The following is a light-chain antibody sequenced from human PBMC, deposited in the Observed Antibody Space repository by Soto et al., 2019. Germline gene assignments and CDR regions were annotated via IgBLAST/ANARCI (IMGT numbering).Light chain of an antibody. Sequence: QSALTQPASVSGSPGQSITIACTGTSSDIGGYNFVSWYQQHPGKAPKLLIYDVGNRPSGVSNRFSGSKSGNTASLTISGLQAEDEAHYYCNSYRTVSTYVFGTGTKLNLL. CDR1: SSDIGGYNF. CDR2: DVG. CDR3: NSYRTVSTYV. J-gene: IGLJ1*01. V-gene: IGLV2-14*01.